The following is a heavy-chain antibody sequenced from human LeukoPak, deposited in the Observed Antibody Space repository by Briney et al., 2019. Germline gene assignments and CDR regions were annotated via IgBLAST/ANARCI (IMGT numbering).Heavy chain of an antibody. D-gene: IGHD3-22*01. CDR3: ARTDSSVYLLLDY. CDR2: IFSGESDT. V-gene: IGHV5-51*01. Sequence: GEALKISSNGSGFNFTSYWIGWVRPVPGKGLGWMGIIFSGESDTRYSPSFQGQVTISADKSISTAYLQWSSLKASDTAMYYCARTDSSVYLLLDYWGQGTLVTVSS. J-gene: IGHJ4*02. CDR1: GFNFTSYW.